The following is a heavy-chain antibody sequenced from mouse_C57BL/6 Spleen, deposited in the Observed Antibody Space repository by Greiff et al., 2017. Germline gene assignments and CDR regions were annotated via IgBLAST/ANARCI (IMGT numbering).Heavy chain of an antibody. V-gene: IGHV7-3*01. CDR1: GFTFTDYY. D-gene: IGHD1-1*01. CDR3: ARLYYYGSSYGYFDV. J-gene: IGHJ1*03. CDR2: IRNKANGYTT. Sequence: DVKLVESGGGLVQPGGSLSLSCAASGFTFTDYYMSWVRQPPGKALEWLGFIRNKANGYTTEYSASVKGRFTISRDNSQSILYLQMNALRAEDSATYYCARLYYYGSSYGYFDVWGTGTTVTVSS.